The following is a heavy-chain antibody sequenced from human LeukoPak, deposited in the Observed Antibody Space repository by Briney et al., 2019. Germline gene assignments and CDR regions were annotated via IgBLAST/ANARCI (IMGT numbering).Heavy chain of an antibody. D-gene: IGHD4-17*01. J-gene: IGHJ3*02. V-gene: IGHV4-4*02. CDR1: GGSISSSNW. CDR3: ASFGTTVITFDAFDI. Sequence: SGTLSLTCAVSGGSISSSNWWSWVRQPPGKGLEWIGEIYHSGSTNYNPSLKSRVTISVDKSKNQFSLKLSSVTAAGTAVYYCASFGTTVITFDAFDIWGQGTMVTVSS. CDR2: IYHSGST.